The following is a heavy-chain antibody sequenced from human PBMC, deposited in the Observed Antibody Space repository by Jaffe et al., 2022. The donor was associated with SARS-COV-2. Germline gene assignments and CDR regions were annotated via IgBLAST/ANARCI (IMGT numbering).Heavy chain of an antibody. CDR2: ISGSGGST. J-gene: IGHJ4*02. CDR1: GFTFSSYA. Sequence: EVQLLESGGGLVQPGGSLRLSCAASGFTFSSYAMSWVRQAPGKGLEWVSAISGSGGSTYYADSVKGRFTISRDNSKNTLYLQMNSLRAEDTAVYYCATSTKRFSGYAIFDYWGQGTLVTVSS. D-gene: IGHD5-12*01. CDR3: ATSTKRFSGYAIFDY. V-gene: IGHV3-23*01.